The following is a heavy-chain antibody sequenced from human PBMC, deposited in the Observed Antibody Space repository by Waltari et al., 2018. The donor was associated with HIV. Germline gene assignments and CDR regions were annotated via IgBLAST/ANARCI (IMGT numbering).Heavy chain of an antibody. CDR3: ARLRGTNTVYDY. V-gene: IGHV3-7*03. D-gene: IGHD3-10*01. Sequence: EVQLVESGGDLVQPGGSLRLSCLGSGYIFGNHWMRWVRQASGKGLEWVASIKPGSTLIYELDSVRGRFTISRDNANAAVFLQMTSLRVDDTAIYYCARLRGTNTVYDYWGPGSLVTVS. CDR2: IKPGSTLI. CDR1: GYIFGNHW. J-gene: IGHJ4*02.